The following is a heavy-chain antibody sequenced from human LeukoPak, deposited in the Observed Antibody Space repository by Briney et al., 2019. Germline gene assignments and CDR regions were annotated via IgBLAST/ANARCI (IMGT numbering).Heavy chain of an antibody. V-gene: IGHV1-2*02. D-gene: IGHD6-13*01. CDR2: INPNSGGT. CDR1: GYTFTDYY. J-gene: IGHJ4*02. Sequence: GASVKVSCKASGYTFTDYYMHWVRHAPGQGLEWMGCINPNSGGTDYAQKSQGRVTMTRDTSISTAYMELSSLTSDDTAIYYCARGRTPAGGRVLDDYWGQGTLVTVSS. CDR3: ARGRTPAGGRVLDDY.